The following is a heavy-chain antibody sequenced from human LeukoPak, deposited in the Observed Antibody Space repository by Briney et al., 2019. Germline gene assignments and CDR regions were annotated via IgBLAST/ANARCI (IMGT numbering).Heavy chain of an antibody. CDR2: ISTSGSDT. J-gene: IGHJ4*02. CDR3: AKGGNYAPLDY. Sequence: GGSLRLSCAASGFTFSSYAMTWVRQAPGKGLEWVAAISTSGSDTIYTDSVKDRFTISRDNSKNTLYLQMNSLRAEDTAVYYCAKGGNYAPLDYWGQGTLVTVSS. V-gene: IGHV3-23*01. D-gene: IGHD1-7*01. CDR1: GFTFSSYA.